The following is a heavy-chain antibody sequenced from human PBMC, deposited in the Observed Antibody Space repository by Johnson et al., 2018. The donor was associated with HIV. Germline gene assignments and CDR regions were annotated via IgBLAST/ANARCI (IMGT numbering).Heavy chain of an antibody. CDR2: ISYDGGND. CDR1: GFSFSNYG. V-gene: IGHV3-30*03. D-gene: IGHD4-17*01. CDR3: AREGGDYGDSITDDAFDI. J-gene: IGHJ3*02. Sequence: QVQLVESGGGVVQPGRSLRLSCAASGFSFSNYGMHWVRQAPGKGLEWVVVISYDGGNDYYVDSVRGRFTISRDNAKNSLYLQMNNLRDEDTAVYYCAREGGDYGDSITDDAFDIWGQGTMVTVSS.